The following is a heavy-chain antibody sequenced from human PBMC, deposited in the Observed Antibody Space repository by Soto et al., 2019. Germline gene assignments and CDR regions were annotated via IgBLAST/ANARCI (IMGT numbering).Heavy chain of an antibody. CDR1: GYSFTSYW. CDR2: IYPGDSDT. CDR3: ASPGFGYYDSSGYYNDAFDI. D-gene: IGHD3-22*01. V-gene: IGHV5-51*01. Sequence: PGESLKIYCKCSGYSFTSYWIGWVRQMPGKGLEWMGIIYPGDSDTRYSPSFQGQVTISADKSISAAYLQWSSLKASDTAMYYCASPGFGYYDSSGYYNDAFDIWGQGTMVTVSS. J-gene: IGHJ3*02.